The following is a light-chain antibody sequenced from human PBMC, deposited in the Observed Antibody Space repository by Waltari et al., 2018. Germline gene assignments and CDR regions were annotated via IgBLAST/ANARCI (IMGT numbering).Light chain of an antibody. V-gene: IGKV1-27*01. Sequence: DFQMTQSPSSLSASVGDTVTITCRASQDISDDYLAWYQPKPGKSPELLIYLASTLQFGVPSRFRGSGSGKDFTLTITSLQPEDVATYYCQRYNSAPWTFGQGTKV. CDR3: QRYNSAPWT. CDR1: QDISDDY. J-gene: IGKJ1*01. CDR2: LAS.